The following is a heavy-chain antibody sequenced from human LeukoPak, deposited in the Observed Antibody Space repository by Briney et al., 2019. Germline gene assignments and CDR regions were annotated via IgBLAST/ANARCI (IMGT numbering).Heavy chain of an antibody. Sequence: SQTLSLTCAISGASVSSNSAAWNWIRQSPSRGLEWLGRTYYRSKWYNDYAVSVKSRITINPDTSKNQFSLQLNSVTPEDTAVYYCARGPVLLWFGELYNWFDPWGQGTLVTVSS. CDR3: ARGPVLLWFGELYNWFDP. CDR2: TYYRSKWYN. CDR1: GASVSSNSAA. D-gene: IGHD3-10*01. J-gene: IGHJ5*02. V-gene: IGHV6-1*01.